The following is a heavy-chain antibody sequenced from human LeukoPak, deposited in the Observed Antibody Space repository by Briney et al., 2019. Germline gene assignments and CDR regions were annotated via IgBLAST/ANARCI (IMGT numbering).Heavy chain of an antibody. J-gene: IGHJ4*02. V-gene: IGHV4-39*07. Sequence: PSETLSLTCTVSGGSISSGSYYWGWIRLPPGKGLEWIGEIFQSGRTNYNPSLKSRVTISVDKSRNQFSLKLSSVTAADTAVYYCARVPAFYYGDYWTGSNYFDYWGQGTLVTVSS. CDR2: IFQSGRT. CDR1: GGSISSGSYY. D-gene: IGHD4-17*01. CDR3: ARVPAFYYGDYWTGSNYFDY.